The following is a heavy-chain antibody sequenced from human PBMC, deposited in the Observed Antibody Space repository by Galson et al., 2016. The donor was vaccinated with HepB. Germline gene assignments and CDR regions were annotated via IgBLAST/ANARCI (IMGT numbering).Heavy chain of an antibody. CDR2: ASVYNGKT. CDR1: GYSFSHYG. Sequence: SVKVSCKASGYSFSHYGISWVRQAPGQGLEWMGWASVYNGKTKYIEKYQGRVTLTTDKSTNTAYMELRSLTSDDTAVYFCARDSQAYLLETGSYYRFDNWGQGTLVTVSS. V-gene: IGHV1-18*04. CDR3: ARDSQAYLLETGSYYRFDN. J-gene: IGHJ5*02. D-gene: IGHD3-10*01.